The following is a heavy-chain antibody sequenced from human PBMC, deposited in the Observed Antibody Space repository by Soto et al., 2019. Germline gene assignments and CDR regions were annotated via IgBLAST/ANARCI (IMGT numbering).Heavy chain of an antibody. CDR2: ISYDGSNK. D-gene: IGHD6-19*01. V-gene: IGHV3-30-3*01. CDR1: GFTFSSYA. J-gene: IGHJ4*02. Sequence: QVQLVESGGGVVQPGRSLRLSCAASGFTFSSYAMHWVRQAPGKGLEGVAVISYDGSNKYYADSVKGRFTISRDNSKNTLYVQMNSLRAEDTAVYYGARDLGNRGWRDYWGQGTLVTVSS. CDR3: ARDLGNRGWRDY.